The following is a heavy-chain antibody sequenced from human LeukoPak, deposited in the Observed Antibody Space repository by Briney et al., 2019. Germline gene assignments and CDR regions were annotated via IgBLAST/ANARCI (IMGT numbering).Heavy chain of an antibody. Sequence: ASVKVSCKASGYTFTGYYMHWVRQAPGQGLEWMGWINPNSGGTNYAQKFQGRVTMTRDTSISTAYMELSRLRSDDTAVYYCARVDILTGYSPDYWGQGTLVTVSS. CDR3: ARVDILTGYSPDY. CDR1: GYTFTGYY. D-gene: IGHD3-9*01. J-gene: IGHJ4*02. V-gene: IGHV1-2*02. CDR2: INPNSGGT.